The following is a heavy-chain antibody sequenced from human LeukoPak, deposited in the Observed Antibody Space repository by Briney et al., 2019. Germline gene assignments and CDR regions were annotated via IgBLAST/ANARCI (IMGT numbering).Heavy chain of an antibody. CDR2: ISSNGGST. Sequence: PGGSLRLSCAASGFTFSSYAMHWVRQAPGKGLEYVSDISSNGGSTYYANSVKGRFTISRDNSKNTLYLQMGSLRTEDMAVYYCARGGTYTYGSPFGYWGQVTLVTVSS. J-gene: IGHJ4*02. V-gene: IGHV3-64*01. CDR3: ARGGTYTYGSPFGY. D-gene: IGHD5-18*01. CDR1: GFTFSSYA.